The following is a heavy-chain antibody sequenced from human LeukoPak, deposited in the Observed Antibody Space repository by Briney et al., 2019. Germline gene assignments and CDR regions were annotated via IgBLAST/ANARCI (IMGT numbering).Heavy chain of an antibody. CDR1: RFTFSSYG. CDR2: INEDGSEK. V-gene: IGHV3-7*01. D-gene: IGHD3-3*01. CDR3: ARAAYYDFWSGYKYYFDY. J-gene: IGHJ4*02. Sequence: GGSLRLSCAASRFTFSSYGMSWVRQAPGKGLEWVAKINEDGSEKHYVDSVKGRFTISRDNAKNSLYLQMNSLRAEDTAVYYCARAAYYDFWSGYKYYFDYWGQGTLVTVSS.